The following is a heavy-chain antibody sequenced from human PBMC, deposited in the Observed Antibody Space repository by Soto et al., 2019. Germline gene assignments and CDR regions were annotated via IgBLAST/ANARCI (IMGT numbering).Heavy chain of an antibody. CDR2: LWYDGDDK. J-gene: IGHJ4*02. Sequence: QVLLVESGGGVVQPGTSLRLSCAASGFTIGSYGMHWVRQAPGKALEWVSGLWYDGDDKYYGDSMKGRLTISRDNSRNTLYLQMNSLRAEDTAVYYCVRGPYYGLYYFDSWGQGTLVTVSS. V-gene: IGHV3-33*01. CDR3: VRGPYYGLYYFDS. CDR1: GFTIGSYG. D-gene: IGHD3-10*01.